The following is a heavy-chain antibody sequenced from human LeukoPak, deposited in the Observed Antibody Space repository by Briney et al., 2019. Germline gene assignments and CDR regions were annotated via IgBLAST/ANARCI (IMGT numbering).Heavy chain of an antibody. Sequence: GASVKVSCKASGYTFTSYGISWVRQAPGQGLEWMGGISAYNGNTNYAQKLQGRVTMTTDTSTSTAYMGLRSLRSDDTAVYYCARVLPYYDSSGYYSDYWGQGTLVTVSS. D-gene: IGHD3-22*01. CDR2: ISAYNGNT. CDR3: ARVLPYYDSSGYYSDY. CDR1: GYTFTSYG. J-gene: IGHJ4*02. V-gene: IGHV1-18*01.